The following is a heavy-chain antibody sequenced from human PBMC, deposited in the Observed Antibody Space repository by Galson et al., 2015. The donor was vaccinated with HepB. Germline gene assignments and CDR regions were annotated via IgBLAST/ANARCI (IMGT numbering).Heavy chain of an antibody. CDR2: ISYDGSNK. D-gene: IGHD2-15*01. Sequence: SLRLSCAASGFTFSSYAMHWVRQAPGKGLEWVAVISYDGSNKYYADSVKGRFTISRDNSKNTLYLQMNSLRAEDTAVYYCARVLSATRLFKPWGQGTLVTVSS. CDR1: GFTFSSYA. J-gene: IGHJ5*02. V-gene: IGHV3-30-3*01. CDR3: ARVLSATRLFKP.